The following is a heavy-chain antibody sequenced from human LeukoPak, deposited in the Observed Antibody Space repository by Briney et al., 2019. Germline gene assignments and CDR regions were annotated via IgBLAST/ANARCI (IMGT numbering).Heavy chain of an antibody. CDR1: GFTFSSYW. CDR2: INIYGSST. J-gene: IGHJ3*02. D-gene: IGHD3-22*01. Sequence: GGSLRLSCAASGFTFSSYWMHWVRQAPGKGLVWVSRINIYGSSTSYADSVKGRFTISRDNTKNTVYLQMNSLRAEDTALYYCARDLAYSDSSGYYRHDVFDIWGQGTMVTVSS. CDR3: ARDLAYSDSSGYYRHDVFDI. V-gene: IGHV3-74*01.